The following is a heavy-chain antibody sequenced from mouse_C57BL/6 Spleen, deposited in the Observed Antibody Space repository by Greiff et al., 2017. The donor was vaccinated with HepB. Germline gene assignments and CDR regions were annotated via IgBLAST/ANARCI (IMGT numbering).Heavy chain of an antibody. V-gene: IGHV3-6*01. J-gene: IGHJ2*01. D-gene: IGHD4-1*01. Sequence: EVKLQESGPGLVKPSQSLSLTCSVTGYSITSGYYWNWIRQFPGNKLEWMGYISYDGSNNYNPSLKNRISITRDTSKNQFFLKLNSVTTEDTATYYCARDWDEDYWGQGTTLTVSS. CDR2: ISYDGSN. CDR3: ARDWDEDY. CDR1: GYSITSGYY.